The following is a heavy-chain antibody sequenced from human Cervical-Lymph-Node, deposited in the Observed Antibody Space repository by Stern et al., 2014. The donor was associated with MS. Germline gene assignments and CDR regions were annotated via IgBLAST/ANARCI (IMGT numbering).Heavy chain of an antibody. CDR1: GFSLNTTGVG. CDR3: AHIPPSPYLVLMERNWFDP. CDR2: IYWNDDK. D-gene: IGHD2-8*01. J-gene: IGHJ5*02. V-gene: IGHV2-5*01. Sequence: QVTLRESGPTLVKPTQTLTLTCNFSGFSLNTTGVGVGWFRQPPGKALEWLALIYWNDDKRYSPSLKTRLTLTTDTSRRQVVLSMTTMDPVDTATYYCAHIPPSPYLVLMERNWFDPWGQGTLVTVSS.